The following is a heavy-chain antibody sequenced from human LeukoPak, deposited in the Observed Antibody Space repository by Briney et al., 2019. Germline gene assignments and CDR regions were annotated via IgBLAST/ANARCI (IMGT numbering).Heavy chain of an antibody. Sequence: GGSLRLSCATSGFTFSAYTMSWIRQAPGKGLEWLSYITNSDNTIYNADSVKGRFTISRDNAKNSLFLQMNSLRAEDTAVYYCARVLRYCSGGNCYSGGLGYMDVWGKGTTVTISS. D-gene: IGHD2-15*01. CDR1: GFTFSAYT. J-gene: IGHJ6*03. CDR3: ARVLRYCSGGNCYSGGLGYMDV. V-gene: IGHV3-11*01. CDR2: ITNSDNTI.